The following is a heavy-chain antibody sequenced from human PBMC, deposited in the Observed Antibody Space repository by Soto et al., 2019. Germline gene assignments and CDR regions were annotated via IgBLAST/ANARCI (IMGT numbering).Heavy chain of an antibody. J-gene: IGHJ6*02. Sequence: QVQLVESGGGVVQPGRSLRLSCAASGFTFSSYGMHWVRQAPGKGLEWVAVIWYDGSNKYYADSVKGRFTISRDNSKNTRYLQMNSLRAEDTAVYYCARTYCSSTSCYDQAYYYYGMDVWGQGTTVTVSS. V-gene: IGHV3-33*01. CDR2: IWYDGSNK. D-gene: IGHD2-2*01. CDR1: GFTFSSYG. CDR3: ARTYCSSTSCYDQAYYYYGMDV.